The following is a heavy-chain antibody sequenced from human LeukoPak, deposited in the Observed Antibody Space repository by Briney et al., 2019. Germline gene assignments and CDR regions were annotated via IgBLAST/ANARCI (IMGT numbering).Heavy chain of an antibody. J-gene: IGHJ4*02. CDR3: ATDRNSGKYYDY. Sequence: PGGSLRLSCVVSGLRFRNYCMHWVRQAPGKGLEWVAVIYYDGSNQYYADSVKGRFTVSRHNAKNTLYLQMDSLRDEDTAVYYCATDRNSGKYYDYWGQGTLVTVSS. V-gene: IGHV3-33*01. CDR1: GLRFRNYC. CDR2: IYYDGSNQ. D-gene: IGHD1-26*01.